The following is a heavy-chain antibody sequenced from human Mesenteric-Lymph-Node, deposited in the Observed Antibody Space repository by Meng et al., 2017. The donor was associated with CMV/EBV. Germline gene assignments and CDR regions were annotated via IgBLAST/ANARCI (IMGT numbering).Heavy chain of an antibody. D-gene: IGHD3-22*01. J-gene: IGHJ6*02. V-gene: IGHV3-48*01. CDR2: ISSSGSTI. CDR1: GFTFSNSD. Sequence: GESLKISCAASGFTFSNSDMNWVRQAPGKGLEWVSYISSSGSTIYYADSVKGRFTISRDNSKNTLYLQMNSLRAEDTAVYYCAVLYYYDSSGPYYYYGMDVWGQGTTVTVSS. CDR3: AVLYYYDSSGPYYYYGMDV.